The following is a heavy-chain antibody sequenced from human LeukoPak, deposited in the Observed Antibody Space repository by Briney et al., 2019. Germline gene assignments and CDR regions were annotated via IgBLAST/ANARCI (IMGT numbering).Heavy chain of an antibody. D-gene: IGHD4-23*01. J-gene: IGHJ5*02. CDR2: IIPIFGTA. Sequence: SVKVSCKASGGTFSSYAISWVRQAPGQGLEWMGGIIPIFGTANYAQKFQGRVTITTDESTSTAYMELSSLRSEDTAVYYCARDPGGKVWGNWFDPWGQGTQVTVSS. CDR3: ARDPGGKVWGNWFDP. V-gene: IGHV1-69*05. CDR1: GGTFSSYA.